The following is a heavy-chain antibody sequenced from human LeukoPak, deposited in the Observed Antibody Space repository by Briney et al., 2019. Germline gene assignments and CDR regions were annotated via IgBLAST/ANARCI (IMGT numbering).Heavy chain of an antibody. J-gene: IGHJ4*02. CDR1: GGSISSGGYY. CDR3: AGEYSSSSDFTHFDY. Sequence: SETLSLTCTVSGGSISSGGYYWSWIRQPPGKGLEWIGYIYHSGSTYYNPSLKSRVTISVDRSKNQFSLKLSSVTAADTAVYYCAGEYSSSSDFTHFDYWGQGTLVTVSS. CDR2: IYHSGST. D-gene: IGHD6-6*01. V-gene: IGHV4-30-2*01.